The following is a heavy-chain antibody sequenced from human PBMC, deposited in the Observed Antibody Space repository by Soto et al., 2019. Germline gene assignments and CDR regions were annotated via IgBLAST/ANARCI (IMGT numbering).Heavy chain of an antibody. CDR3: ARASSGWFLGYYYGMDV. CDR1: GYTFTSYG. Sequence: ASVKVSCKASGYTFTSYGISWVRQAPGQGFEWMGWISAYNGNTNYAQKLQGRVIMTTDTSTSTAYMELRSLRSDDTAVYYCARASSGWFLGYYYGMDVWGQGTTVTVSS. J-gene: IGHJ6*02. V-gene: IGHV1-18*01. CDR2: ISAYNGNT. D-gene: IGHD6-19*01.